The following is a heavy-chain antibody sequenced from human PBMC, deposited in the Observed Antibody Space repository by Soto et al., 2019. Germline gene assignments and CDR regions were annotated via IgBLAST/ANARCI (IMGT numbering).Heavy chain of an antibody. J-gene: IGHJ6*02. Sequence: PGGSLRLCCAASGFTFGSYWMSWVRQAPGKGLVWVSRIDSDGSSTTYADSVKGRFTTSRDNAKNTLYLQMSSLRVEDTAVYYCARGRPYGMDVWGQATTVTVSS. CDR1: GFTFGSYW. V-gene: IGHV3-74*01. CDR2: IDSDGSST. CDR3: ARGRPYGMDV.